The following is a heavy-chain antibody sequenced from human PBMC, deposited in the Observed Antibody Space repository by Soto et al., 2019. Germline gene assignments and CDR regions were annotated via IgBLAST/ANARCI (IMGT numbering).Heavy chain of an antibody. V-gene: IGHV4-39*07. CDR1: GGSISSSSYY. CDR3: ASAAKDLYDYGDYFDY. Sequence: SETLSLTCTVSGGSISSSSYYWGWIRQPPGKGLEWIGSIYYSGSTYYNPSLKSRVTISVDTSKNQFSLKLSSVTAADTAVYYCASAAKDLYDYGDYFDYWGQGTLVTVSS. CDR2: IYYSGST. J-gene: IGHJ4*02. D-gene: IGHD4-17*01.